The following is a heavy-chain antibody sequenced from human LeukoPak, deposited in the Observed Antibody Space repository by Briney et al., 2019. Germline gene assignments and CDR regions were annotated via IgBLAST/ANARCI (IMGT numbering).Heavy chain of an antibody. Sequence: GGSLRLSXAASGFTFSSYAMSWVRQAPGKGLEWVSGISDGGVSTYYADSVKGRFTLSRDNSKNTLYLQMNSLRAEDTAVYYCAKDLSSSSWGQGTLVTVSS. CDR2: ISDGGVST. CDR3: AKDLSSSS. D-gene: IGHD6-6*01. V-gene: IGHV3-23*01. CDR1: GFTFSSYA. J-gene: IGHJ4*02.